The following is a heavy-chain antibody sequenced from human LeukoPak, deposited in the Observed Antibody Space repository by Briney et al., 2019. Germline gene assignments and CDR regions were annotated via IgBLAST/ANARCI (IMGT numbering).Heavy chain of an antibody. CDR2: INPNSGDT. Sequence: PGASVKVSCKASGYTFTGYYMHWVRQAPGQGLEWMGWINPNSGDTNYAQKFQGRVTMTRDTSISTVYMELSRLRSDDTAVYYCARLRRVGLWSNTYYFDYWGQGTLVTVSS. D-gene: IGHD4/OR15-4a*01. CDR3: ARLRRVGLWSNTYYFDY. V-gene: IGHV1-2*02. J-gene: IGHJ4*02. CDR1: GYTFTGYY.